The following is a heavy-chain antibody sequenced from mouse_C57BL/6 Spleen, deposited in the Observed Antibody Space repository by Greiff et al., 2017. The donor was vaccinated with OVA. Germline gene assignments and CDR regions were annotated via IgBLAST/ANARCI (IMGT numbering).Heavy chain of an antibody. CDR2: ISYDGSN. CDR3: ARGAITTVRRCYFDY. Sequence: EVHLVESGPGLVKPSQSLSLTCSVTGYSITSGYYWNWIRQFPGNKLEWMGYISYDGSNNYNPSLKNRISITRDTSKNQFFLKLNSVTTEDTATYYCARGAITTVRRCYFDYWGQGTTLTVSS. V-gene: IGHV3-6*01. CDR1: GYSITSGYY. D-gene: IGHD1-1*01. J-gene: IGHJ2*01.